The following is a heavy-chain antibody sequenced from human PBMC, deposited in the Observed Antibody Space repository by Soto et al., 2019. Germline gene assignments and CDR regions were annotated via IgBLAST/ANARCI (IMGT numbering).Heavy chain of an antibody. D-gene: IGHD2-2*01. CDR2: TYYRSKWYN. J-gene: IGHJ3*02. Sequence: SQTLSLTCAISGDSVSSNSAAWNWIRQSPSRGLEWLGRTYYRSKWYNDYAVSVKSRITINPDTSKNQFSLQLNSVTPEDTVVYYCARERRRAYPRPNYAFDIWGQGTMVTVSS. V-gene: IGHV6-1*01. CDR1: GDSVSSNSAA. CDR3: ARERRRAYPRPNYAFDI.